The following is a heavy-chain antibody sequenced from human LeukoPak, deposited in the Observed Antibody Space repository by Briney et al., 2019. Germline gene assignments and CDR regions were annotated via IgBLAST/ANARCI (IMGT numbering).Heavy chain of an antibody. CDR3: AKGHYYGSGSLDY. Sequence: GGSLRLSCAASGFTFTSYSMNWVRQAPGKGLEWVSAIGGRDGSTYYADSVKGRFTISRDNSKNTLYVQMNSLRAEDTAVYYCAKGHYYGSGSLDYWGQGTLVTVSS. V-gene: IGHV3-23*01. CDR1: GFTFTSYS. J-gene: IGHJ4*02. D-gene: IGHD3-10*01. CDR2: IGGRDGST.